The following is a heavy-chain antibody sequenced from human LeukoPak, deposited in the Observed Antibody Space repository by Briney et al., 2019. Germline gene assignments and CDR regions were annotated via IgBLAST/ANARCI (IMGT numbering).Heavy chain of an antibody. Sequence: GGSLRLSCAASGFTFSSYGMSWVRQAPGKGLEWVSAISGSGGSTYYGDSVKGRFTISRDNSKNTLYLQMNRLRAEDTAIYYCAKEAYYDILSGSEAEGFMDVWGKGTAVIVSS. CDR1: GFTFSSYG. V-gene: IGHV3-23*01. CDR2: ISGSGGST. D-gene: IGHD3-9*01. J-gene: IGHJ6*03. CDR3: AKEAYYDILSGSEAEGFMDV.